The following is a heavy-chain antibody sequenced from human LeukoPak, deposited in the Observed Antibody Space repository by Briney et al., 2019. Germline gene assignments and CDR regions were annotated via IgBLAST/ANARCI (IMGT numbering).Heavy chain of an antibody. CDR1: GYTFTSYY. CDR3: ARQGHSGYDLDY. Sequence: VASVKVSCKASGYTFTSYYMHWVRRAPGQGLEWMGIINPSGGSTSYAQKFQGRVTMTRDTSTSTVYMELSSLRSEDTAVYYCARQGHSGYDLDYWGQGTLVTVSS. D-gene: IGHD5-12*01. CDR2: INPSGGST. J-gene: IGHJ4*02. V-gene: IGHV1-46*01.